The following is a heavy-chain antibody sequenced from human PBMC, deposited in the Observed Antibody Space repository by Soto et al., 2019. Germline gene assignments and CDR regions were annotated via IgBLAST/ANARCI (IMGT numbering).Heavy chain of an antibody. CDR3: ARWGIASGDY. Sequence: QVQLVESGGGVVQPGRSLRLSCAASGFTFSSYGMHWVRQAPGKGLEWVAVIWSDGGNKYYADSVKGRFTMSRDNSKNTLYLQMNCLRAKDTAVYYCARWGIASGDYWGQGTLVTVSS. D-gene: IGHD6-13*01. CDR2: IWSDGGNK. V-gene: IGHV3-33*01. CDR1: GFTFSSYG. J-gene: IGHJ4*02.